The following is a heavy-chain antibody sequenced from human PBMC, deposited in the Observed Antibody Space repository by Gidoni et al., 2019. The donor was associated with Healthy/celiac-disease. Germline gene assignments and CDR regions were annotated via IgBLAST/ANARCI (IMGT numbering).Heavy chain of an antibody. J-gene: IGHJ4*02. Sequence: EVQLVESGGVVVQPGGSLRLSCAAYGFTFDAYTMHWVRQAPGKGLEWVSLISCDGCSTYYADSVKGRFTISRHNSKNSLYLQMNSLRTEDTALYYCAKDGGSCSSTSCYTSPRRFDYWGQGTLVTVSS. V-gene: IGHV3-43*01. D-gene: IGHD2-2*02. CDR2: ISCDGCST. CDR3: AKDGGSCSSTSCYTSPRRFDY. CDR1: GFTFDAYT.